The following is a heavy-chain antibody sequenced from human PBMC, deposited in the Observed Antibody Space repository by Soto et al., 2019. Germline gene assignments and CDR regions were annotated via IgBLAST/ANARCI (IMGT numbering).Heavy chain of an antibody. J-gene: IGHJ4*02. CDR2: IYWNGIE. CDR3: AHGDPLDFHY. Sequence: QITLKESGPPLVKPTQTLTLTCTFSGFSLSSSGVAVGWIRQPPGKALEWLALIYWNGIERYSPSLKSRLSITKDTSKNQVVLTMTNMDPVDTATYFCAHGDPLDFHYWGQGTLVTVSP. D-gene: IGHD3-10*01. V-gene: IGHV2-5*01. CDR1: GFSLSSSGVA.